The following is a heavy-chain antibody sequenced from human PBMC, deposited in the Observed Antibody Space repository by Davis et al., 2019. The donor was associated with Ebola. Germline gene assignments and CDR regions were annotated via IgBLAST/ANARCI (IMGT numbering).Heavy chain of an antibody. CDR3: AKIAGGG. Sequence: PGESLKISCAASGFTFSSYAMTWVRQAPGKGLEWVSGISSSGDTTYYADSVKGRFTISRDNSKNTLYLEMNSLRADDTAIYFCAKIAGGGWGQGTLVTVSS. CDR1: GFTFSSYA. CDR2: ISSSGDTT. V-gene: IGHV3-23*01. D-gene: IGHD3-10*01. J-gene: IGHJ4*02.